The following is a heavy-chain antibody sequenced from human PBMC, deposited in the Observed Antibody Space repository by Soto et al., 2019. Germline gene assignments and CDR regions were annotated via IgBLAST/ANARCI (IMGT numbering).Heavy chain of an antibody. V-gene: IGHV4-30-4*01. J-gene: IGHJ4*02. CDR1: GASVRSGDYY. Sequence: PSETLSLTCSVSGASVRSGDYYWSSIRQAPGKGLEWIGYIYNSGGSYYNPSLKGRLTISIDTSKNQFSLKLNSVTAADTAIYYCVGTGTTDDYWGRGILVTVS. D-gene: IGHD4-17*01. CDR3: VGTGTTDDY. CDR2: IYNSGGS.